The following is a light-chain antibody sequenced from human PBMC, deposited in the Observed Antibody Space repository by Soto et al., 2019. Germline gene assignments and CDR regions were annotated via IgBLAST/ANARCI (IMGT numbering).Light chain of an antibody. CDR3: QQYGSSPLYT. CDR2: GAS. Sequence: EIVLTQSPGTLSLSPGERATLSCRASQSVSSSYLAWYQQKPGQAPRLLIYGASSRATGIPARFSGSGSGTDFTIIISRLEPEDFAVYYCQQYGSSPLYTFGQGTKLEIK. J-gene: IGKJ2*01. V-gene: IGKV3-20*01. CDR1: QSVSSSY.